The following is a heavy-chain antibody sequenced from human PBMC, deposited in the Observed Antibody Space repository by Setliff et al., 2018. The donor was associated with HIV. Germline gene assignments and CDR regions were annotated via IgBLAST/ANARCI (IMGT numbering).Heavy chain of an antibody. D-gene: IGHD2-21*02. J-gene: IGHJ4*02. CDR1: GFTFSNFA. CDR2: ISDTADKT. Sequence: GGSLRLSCAASGFTFSNFAINWVRQAPGKGLEWVSTISDTADKTYYADSVKGRFTISRDNSKNTLFLQVNSLRAGDTALYYCARGEFYCGTDCYWSSFDYWGQGILVTVSS. CDR3: ARGEFYCGTDCYWSSFDY. V-gene: IGHV3-23*01.